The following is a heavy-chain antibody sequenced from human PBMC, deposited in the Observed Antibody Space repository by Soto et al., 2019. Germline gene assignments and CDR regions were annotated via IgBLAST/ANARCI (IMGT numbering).Heavy chain of an antibody. CDR3: ARENQVSWVYYYGMDV. D-gene: IGHD2-2*01. CDR2: IYYSGST. Sequence: SETLSLTCTVSGGSISSGGYYWSWIRQHPGKGLEWIGYIYYSGSTYYNPSLKSRVTISVDTSKNQFSLKLSSVTAADTAVYYCARENQVSWVYYYGMDVWGQGTTVTVSS. V-gene: IGHV4-31*03. CDR1: GGSISSGGYY. J-gene: IGHJ6*02.